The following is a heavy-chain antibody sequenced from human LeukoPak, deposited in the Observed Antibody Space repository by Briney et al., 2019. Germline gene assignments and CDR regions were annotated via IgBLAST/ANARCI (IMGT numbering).Heavy chain of an antibody. CDR3: ARPSSGWYGPYAFDI. D-gene: IGHD6-19*01. Sequence: GESLKISCKGSGYSFTSYWIGWVRQMPGKGLEWKGIIYPGDSDTRYSPSFQGQVTISADKSISTAYLQWSSLKASDTAMYYCARPSSGWYGPYAFDIWGQGTMVTVSS. CDR2: IYPGDSDT. J-gene: IGHJ3*02. CDR1: GYSFTSYW. V-gene: IGHV5-51*01.